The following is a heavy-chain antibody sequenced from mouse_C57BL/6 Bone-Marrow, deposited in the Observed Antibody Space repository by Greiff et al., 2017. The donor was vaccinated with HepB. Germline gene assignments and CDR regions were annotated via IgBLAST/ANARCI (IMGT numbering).Heavy chain of an antibody. V-gene: IGHV14-4*01. Sequence: VQLQQSGAELVRPGASVKLSCTASGFNIKDDYMHWVKQRPEQGLEWIGWIDPENGDTEYASKFQGKATITADTSSNTAYLQLSSLTSEDTAVYYCTMDYGSSYDAMDYWGRGTSVTVSA. CDR1: GFNIKDDY. D-gene: IGHD1-1*01. CDR3: TMDYGSSYDAMDY. CDR2: IDPENGDT. J-gene: IGHJ4*01.